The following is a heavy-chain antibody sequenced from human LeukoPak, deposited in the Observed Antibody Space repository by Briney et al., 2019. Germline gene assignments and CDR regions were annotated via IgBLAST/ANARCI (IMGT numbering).Heavy chain of an antibody. J-gene: IGHJ4*02. Sequence: SETLSLTCAVYGGSFIGYYWSWIRQPPGKGLEWIGEINHSGSTNYNPSLKSRVTISVDTSKNQFSLTLSSVTAADTAVYYCPRGDDQQLVLPYWGQGTLVTVSS. CDR3: PRGDDQQLVLPY. CDR1: GGSFIGYY. V-gene: IGHV4-34*01. CDR2: INHSGST. D-gene: IGHD6-13*01.